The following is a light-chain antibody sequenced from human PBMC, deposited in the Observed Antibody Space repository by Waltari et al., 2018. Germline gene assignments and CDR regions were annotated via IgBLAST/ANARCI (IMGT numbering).Light chain of an antibody. CDR2: WAS. V-gene: IGKV4-1*01. CDR1: QSLLFHANNKNY. Sequence: DIVMTQSPDSLAVSLGERDTINCKSSQSLLFHANNKNYLAWYQQRPGHPPNLLISWASTRESGFPDRFSGSGSGTDFTLTISSLQAEDVAVYYCQQYSSTPLTFGGGTKVEIK. J-gene: IGKJ4*01. CDR3: QQYSSTPLT.